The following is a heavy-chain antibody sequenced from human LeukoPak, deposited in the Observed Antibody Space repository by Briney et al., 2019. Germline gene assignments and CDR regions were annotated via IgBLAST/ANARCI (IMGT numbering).Heavy chain of an antibody. CDR3: ATDFGSGCLRLDAFHL. D-gene: IGHD6-19*01. V-gene: IGHV3-7*01. CDR2: INQDEAEK. Sequence: GGSLRLSCAASGFTFSSYWMTWVRQAPGKGLEWVANINQDEAEKYYVDSVMGRFTISRDNAKNSLYLQMHSLRDEDTAVYYCATDFGSGCLRLDAFHLWGQGTMVTVSS. CDR1: GFTFSSYW. J-gene: IGHJ3*01.